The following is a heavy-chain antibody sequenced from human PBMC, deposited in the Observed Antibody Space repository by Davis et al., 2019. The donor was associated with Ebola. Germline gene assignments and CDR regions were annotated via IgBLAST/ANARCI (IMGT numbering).Heavy chain of an antibody. V-gene: IGHV1-2*02. Sequence: ASVKVSCKTSGYSFTGNYLHWVRQAPGQGPEWMGWINPHSGATKYAQKFQGRVILTRDTSITTAYLELRSLRPDDTAVYYCARWPLTVAAAGATWFDPWGQGSLVTVSS. CDR1: GYSFTGNY. CDR2: INPHSGAT. CDR3: ARWPLTVAAAGATWFDP. D-gene: IGHD6-13*01. J-gene: IGHJ5*02.